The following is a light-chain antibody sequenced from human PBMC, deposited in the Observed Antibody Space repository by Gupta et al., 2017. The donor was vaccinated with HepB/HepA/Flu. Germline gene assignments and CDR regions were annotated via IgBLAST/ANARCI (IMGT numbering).Light chain of an antibody. V-gene: IGKV1-5*03. CDR3: QQYNSYPFT. J-gene: IGKJ2*01. Sequence: DIQMTQSPSTLSASVGDRVTITCQASQSISGSLDWYQQKPGKAPKFLIYEASSLESGVPSRFSGSGSGTDFTLTISSLQPDDFATYYCQQYNSYPFTFGPGTKLEIK. CDR1: QSISGS. CDR2: EAS.